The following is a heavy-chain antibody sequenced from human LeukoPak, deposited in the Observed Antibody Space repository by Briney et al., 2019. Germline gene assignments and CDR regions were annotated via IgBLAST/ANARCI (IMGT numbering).Heavy chain of an antibody. V-gene: IGHV1-8*01. D-gene: IGHD3-3*01. CDR2: MNPNSGNT. CDR3: AREDDFWSGYDDY. Sequence: APVKVSCKASGYTFTSYDINWVRQATGQGLEWMGWMNPNSGNTGYAQKFQGRVTMTRNTSISTAYMELSSLRSEDTAVYYCAREDDFWSGYDDYWGQGTLVTVSS. CDR1: GYTFTSYD. J-gene: IGHJ4*02.